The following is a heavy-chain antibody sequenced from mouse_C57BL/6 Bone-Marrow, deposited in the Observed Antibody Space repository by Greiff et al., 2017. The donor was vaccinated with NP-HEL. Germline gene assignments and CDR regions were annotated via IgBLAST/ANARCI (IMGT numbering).Heavy chain of an antibody. CDR2: ISRGGDYI. Sequence: EVKLVESGEGLVKPGGSLKLSCAASGFTFSSYAMSWVRQTPEKRLEWVAYISRGGDYIYYADTVKGRFTISRDTARNTLYLQMSSLKSEDTAMYYCTRDPKDDYGSSRWFADWGKGTLVTVSA. J-gene: IGHJ3*01. V-gene: IGHV5-9-1*02. D-gene: IGHD1-1*01. CDR1: GFTFSSYA. CDR3: TRDPKDDYGSSRWFAD.